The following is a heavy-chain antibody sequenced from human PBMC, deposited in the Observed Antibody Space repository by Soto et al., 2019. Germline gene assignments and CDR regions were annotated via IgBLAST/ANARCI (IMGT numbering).Heavy chain of an antibody. V-gene: IGHV3-23*01. CDR2: ISGSGGST. Sequence: PGGSLRLSCAASGFTFSSYAMSWVRQAPGKGLEWVSAISGSGGSTYYADSVKGWFTISRDNSKNTLYLQMNSLRAEDTAVYYCAKGLYYDILTGYFPNSPFDYWGQGTLVTVS. CDR3: AKGLYYDILTGYFPNSPFDY. D-gene: IGHD3-9*01. CDR1: GFTFSSYA. J-gene: IGHJ4*02.